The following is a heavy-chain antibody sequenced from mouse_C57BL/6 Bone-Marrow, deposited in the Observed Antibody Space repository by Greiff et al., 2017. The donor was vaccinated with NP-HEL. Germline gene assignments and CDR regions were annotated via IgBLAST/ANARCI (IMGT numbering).Heavy chain of an antibody. J-gene: IGHJ2*01. CDR3: AREEDYYYGSSDY. Sequence: QVQLQQPGAELVKPGASVKMSCKASGYTFTSYWITWVKQRPGQGLAWIGDIYPGSGSTNYNEKFKRKATLTVDTSSSTAYMQLSSLTSEDSAVYYCAREEDYYYGSSDYWGQGTTLTVSS. V-gene: IGHV1-55*01. D-gene: IGHD1-1*01. CDR2: IYPGSGST. CDR1: GYTFTSYW.